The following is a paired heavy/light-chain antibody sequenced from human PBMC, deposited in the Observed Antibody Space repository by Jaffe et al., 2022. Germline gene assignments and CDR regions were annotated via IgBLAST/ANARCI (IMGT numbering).Heavy chain of an antibody. CDR2: IYYSGST. V-gene: IGHV4-59*01. Sequence: QVQLQESGPGLVKPSETLSLTCTVSGGSISSYYWSWIRQPPGKGLEWIGYIYYSGSTNYNPSLKSRVTISVDTSKNQFSLKLSSVTAADTAVYYCARGLVAVAGLHYYYYYMDVWGKGTTVTVSS. CDR3: ARGLVAVAGLHYYYYYMDV. D-gene: IGHD6-19*01. CDR1: GGSISSYY. J-gene: IGHJ6*03.
Light chain of an antibody. J-gene: IGLJ1*01. Sequence: QSALTQPPSVSGSPGQSVTISCTGTSSDVGSYNRVSWYQQPPGTAPKLMIYEVSNRPSGVPDRFSGSKSGNTASLTISGLQAEDEADYYCSLYTSSSTYVFGTGTKVTVL. CDR1: SSDVGSYNR. CDR3: SLYTSSSTYV. V-gene: IGLV2-18*01. CDR2: EVS.